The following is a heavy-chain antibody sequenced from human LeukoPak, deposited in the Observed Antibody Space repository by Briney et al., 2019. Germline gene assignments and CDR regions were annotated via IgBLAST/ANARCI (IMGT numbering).Heavy chain of an antibody. D-gene: IGHD1-7*01. CDR1: GFTFDDYA. CDR3: AKDYRRRIIGTTGRPYGMDV. CDR2: ISGDGGST. V-gene: IGHV3-43*02. J-gene: IGHJ6*02. Sequence: GGSLRLSCVASGFTFDDYAMHWVRQGPGKGPEWVSLISGDGGSTYYEDSVEGRFTISRDNSKNSLYLQVNSLRTEDTALYYCAKDYRRRIIGTTGRPYGMDVWGQGTTVTVSS.